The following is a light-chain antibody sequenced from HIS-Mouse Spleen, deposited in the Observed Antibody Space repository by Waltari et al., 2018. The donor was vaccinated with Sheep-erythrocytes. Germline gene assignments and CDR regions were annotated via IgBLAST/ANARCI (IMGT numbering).Light chain of an antibody. J-gene: IGKJ2*01. CDR2: KSS. CDR1: QSISSW. V-gene: IGKV1-5*03. CDR3: QQYNSYSPVYT. Sequence: DIQMTQSPSTLSASVGDRVTITFRASQSISSWLAWYQQKTGKAPKRLIYKSSSLESGVPSRFSGSGSGTEFTLTISSLQPDEFATYYCQQYNSYSPVYTFGQGTKLEIK.